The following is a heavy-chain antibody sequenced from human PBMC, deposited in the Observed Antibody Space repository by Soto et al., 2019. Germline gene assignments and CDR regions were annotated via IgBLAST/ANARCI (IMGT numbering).Heavy chain of an antibody. CDR1: GDSVSSYSAA. J-gene: IGHJ5*02. CDR3: AKGDNLGPKTGYAFDP. CDR2: TYYRSRFFS. V-gene: IGHV6-1*01. D-gene: IGHD5-12*01. Sequence: SQTLSLTCAISGDSVSSYSAAWNWIRQSPSGGLEWLGRTYYRSRFFSDYAESVKSRIIINPDTSNNQFSLQLSSVTPEDTAVYFCAKGDNLGPKTGYAFDPWGQGIMVTVSS.